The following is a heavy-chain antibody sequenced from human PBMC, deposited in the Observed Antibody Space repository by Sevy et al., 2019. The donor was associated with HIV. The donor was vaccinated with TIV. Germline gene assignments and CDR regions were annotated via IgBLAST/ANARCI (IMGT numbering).Heavy chain of an antibody. V-gene: IGHV3-48*02. J-gene: IGHJ5*02. Sequence: GGSLRLSCAASGFTFSSYSMNWVRQAPGKGLEWVSYISSSSSTIYYADSVKGRFTISRDNAKNSLYLQMNSLRDEDTAVYYWARERRDYYDSSGYYRFDPWGQGTLVTVSS. CDR3: ARERRDYYDSSGYYRFDP. CDR2: ISSSSSTI. D-gene: IGHD3-22*01. CDR1: GFTFSSYS.